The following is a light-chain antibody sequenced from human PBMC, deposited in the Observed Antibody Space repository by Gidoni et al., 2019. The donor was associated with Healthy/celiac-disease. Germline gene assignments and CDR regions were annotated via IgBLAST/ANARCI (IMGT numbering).Light chain of an antibody. Sequence: ENVLTQSPGPLSLSPGERATLSCRASQSVISSYLAWYQQKPGQAPRLLIYGASSRATGIPDRFSGSGSGTDFTLTISRLEPEDFAVYYCQQYGSSPPITFGQGTRLEIK. CDR1: QSVISSY. CDR2: GAS. J-gene: IGKJ5*01. V-gene: IGKV3-20*01. CDR3: QQYGSSPPIT.